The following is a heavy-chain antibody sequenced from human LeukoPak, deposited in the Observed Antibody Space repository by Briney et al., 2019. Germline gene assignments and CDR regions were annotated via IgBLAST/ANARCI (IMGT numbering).Heavy chain of an antibody. J-gene: IGHJ4*02. Sequence: SETLSLTCTVSGGSISSYYWSWIRQPPGKGLEWIGFIYYSGSTNYNPSLKSRVTISVDTSKNQFSLKLSSVTAADTAVYYCARENIAAAISYFDYWGQGTLVTVSS. V-gene: IGHV4-59*01. D-gene: IGHD6-13*01. CDR1: GGSISSYY. CDR3: ARENIAAAISYFDY. CDR2: IYYSGST.